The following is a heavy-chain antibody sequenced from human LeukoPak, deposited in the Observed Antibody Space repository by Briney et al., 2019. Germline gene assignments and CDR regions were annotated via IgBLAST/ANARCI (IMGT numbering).Heavy chain of an antibody. D-gene: IGHD3-10*01. V-gene: IGHV3-23*01. J-gene: IGHJ4*02. Sequence: PGGSPRLSCAASGFTFSSYAMAWVRQAPGKGLEWVSAIGGSGGTTYTADSVKGRFTISRDNSKNTLFLQMNSLRVEDTALYYCARDGEGSGSSWVITHDYWGQGALVTVSS. CDR2: IGGSGGTT. CDR3: ARDGEGSGSSWVITHDY. CDR1: GFTFSSYA.